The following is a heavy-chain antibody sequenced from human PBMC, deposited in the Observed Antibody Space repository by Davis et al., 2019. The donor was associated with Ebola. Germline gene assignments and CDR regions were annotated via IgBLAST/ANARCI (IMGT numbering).Heavy chain of an antibody. CDR2: TYYNSKWYN. V-gene: IGHV6-1*01. D-gene: IGHD6-19*01. Sequence: PSETLSLTCAISGDSVSGSSGAWNWIRQSPSRGLEWLGRTYYNSKWYNDYAASVKSRITVNPDTSKNQFSLLLNSVTPEDTAIYYCARGWFRSGMDVWGQGTTITVSS. CDR1: GDSVSGSSGA. J-gene: IGHJ6*02. CDR3: ARGWFRSGMDV.